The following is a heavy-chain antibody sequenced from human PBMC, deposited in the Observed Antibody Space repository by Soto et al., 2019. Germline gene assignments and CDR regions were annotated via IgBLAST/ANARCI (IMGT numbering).Heavy chain of an antibody. CDR1: GGSISSSSYY. Sequence: SETLYLTCTVSGGSISSSSYYWGWIRQPPGKGLEWIGNVYYGGSTYYNPSLKSRVTISVETSKSQFSLKLSSVTAADTAVYYCAGGDYYHSSGYYFYYYTMDVWGQGTTVT. V-gene: IGHV4-39*01. J-gene: IGHJ6*02. CDR2: VYYGGST. D-gene: IGHD3-22*01. CDR3: AGGDYYHSSGYYFYYYTMDV.